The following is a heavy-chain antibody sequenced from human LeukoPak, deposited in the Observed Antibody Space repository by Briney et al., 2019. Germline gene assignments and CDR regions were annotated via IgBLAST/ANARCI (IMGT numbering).Heavy chain of an antibody. CDR1: GFSFRNYA. J-gene: IGHJ4*02. D-gene: IGHD1-26*01. V-gene: IGHV3-64*02. CDR3: TRDGGSFCDFDY. Sequence: GGSLRLSCVASGFSFRNYAILWVRQAPGKGLEYVSVINTDWRITYYADSVKGRFTISRDNSKNTAYLQMGSLRGEDMAVYYCTRDGGSFCDFDYWGQGALVTVSS. CDR2: INTDWRIT.